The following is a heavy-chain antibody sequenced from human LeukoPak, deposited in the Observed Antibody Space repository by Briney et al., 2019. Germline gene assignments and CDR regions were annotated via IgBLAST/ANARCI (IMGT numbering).Heavy chain of an antibody. J-gene: IGHJ5*02. CDR1: GFTFSSYA. CDR3: AKEGYSSSWSYNWFDP. CDR2: ISGSGGST. Sequence: GGSLRLSCAASGFTFSSYAMSWVRQAPGKGLEWVSAISGSGGSTYYADSVKGRFTISIDNSKNTLYLHMNSLRAEDTAVYYCAKEGYSSSWSYNWFDPWGQGTLVTVSS. V-gene: IGHV3-23*01. D-gene: IGHD6-13*01.